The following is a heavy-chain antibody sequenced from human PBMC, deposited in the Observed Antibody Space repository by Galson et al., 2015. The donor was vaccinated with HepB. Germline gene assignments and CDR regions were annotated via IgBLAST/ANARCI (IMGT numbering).Heavy chain of an antibody. J-gene: IGHJ5*02. CDR2: IIPIFGIA. CDR1: GGTFSSYA. CDR3: ARAYTDYGGTPGWCDP. D-gene: IGHD4-23*01. V-gene: IGHV1-69*13. Sequence: SVKVSCKASGGTFSSYAISWVRQAPGQGLEWMGGIIPIFGIANYARKFQGRVTITADESTSTAYMELSSLRSEDTAVYYCARAYTDYGGTPGWCDPWGQGTLVTVSS.